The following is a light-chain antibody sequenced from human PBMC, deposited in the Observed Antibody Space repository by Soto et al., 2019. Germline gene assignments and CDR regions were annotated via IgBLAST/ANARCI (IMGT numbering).Light chain of an antibody. CDR2: WAS. CDR3: QQYYSTPWT. CDR1: QSVLYSSNNKNY. J-gene: IGKJ1*01. V-gene: IGKV4-1*01. Sequence: VVMTHSPDSLAGSLCGRCTINCKSTQSVLYSSNNKNYLAWYQQKPGQPPKLLIYWASTRESGVPDRFSGSGSGTDFTLTISSLQAEDVAVYYCQQYYSTPWTFGQGTKVDIK.